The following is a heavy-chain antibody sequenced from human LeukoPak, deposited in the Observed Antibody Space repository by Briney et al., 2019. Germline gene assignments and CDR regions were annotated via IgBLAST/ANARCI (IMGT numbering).Heavy chain of an antibody. CDR3: ARCSGGSCYYYFDY. J-gene: IGHJ4*02. V-gene: IGHV3-23*01. CDR2: ISGSGGST. D-gene: IGHD2-15*01. CDR1: GFTFSSYA. Sequence: GGSRRLSCAASGFTFSSYAMSWVRQAPGKGREWVSAISGSGGSTYYADSVKGRFTISRDNSKNTLYLQMNSLRAEDTAVYYCARCSGGSCYYYFDYWGQGTLVTVSS.